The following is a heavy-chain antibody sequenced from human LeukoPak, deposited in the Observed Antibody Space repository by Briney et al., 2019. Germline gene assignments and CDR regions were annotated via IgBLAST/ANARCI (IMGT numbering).Heavy chain of an antibody. V-gene: IGHV3-7*01. D-gene: IGHD2-21*01. Sequence: PGGSLRLSCAASGFSFGSYWMNWVRQAPGKGLEWVANIKEDGSEKYYVDSVKGRFTISRDSAKNALYLQMNSPRAEDTAVYYCARLGLGGYSYSLDYWGQGTLVTVSS. CDR2: IKEDGSEK. CDR1: GFSFGSYW. CDR3: ARLGLGGYSYSLDY. J-gene: IGHJ4*02.